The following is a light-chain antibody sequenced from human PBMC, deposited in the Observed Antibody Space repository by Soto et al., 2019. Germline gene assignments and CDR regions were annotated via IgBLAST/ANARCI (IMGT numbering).Light chain of an antibody. CDR3: HKYNSAPLT. J-gene: IGKJ4*01. CDR2: AAS. Sequence: EIQVTQSAPPLFAYLGDRVTITCRASQGIGVYLAWFQQKPGNVPKLLIYAASTLQSGVPSRFSGSGSGTDFTLTISSLRPEDVATYYCHKYNSAPLTFGGGTKVDIK. V-gene: IGKV1-27*01. CDR1: QGIGVY.